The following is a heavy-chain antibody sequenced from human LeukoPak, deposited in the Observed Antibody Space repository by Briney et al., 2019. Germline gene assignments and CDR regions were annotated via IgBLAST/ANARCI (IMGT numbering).Heavy chain of an antibody. CDR2: IYYSGST. CDR3: ARANWGSTFDY. D-gene: IGHD7-27*01. V-gene: IGHV4-59*12. Sequence: SETLSLTCTVSGGSISSYYWSWIRQPPGKGLEWIGYIYYSGSTNYNPSLKSRVTMSVDTSKNQFSLKLSSVTAADTAVYYCARANWGSTFDYWGQGTLVTVSS. J-gene: IGHJ4*02. CDR1: GGSISSYY.